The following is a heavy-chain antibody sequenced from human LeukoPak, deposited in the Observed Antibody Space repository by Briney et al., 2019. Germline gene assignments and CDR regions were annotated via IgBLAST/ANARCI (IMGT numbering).Heavy chain of an antibody. CDR1: GFTFSSYA. V-gene: IGHV3-23*01. J-gene: IGHJ6*02. Sequence: GGSLRLSCAASGFTFSSYAMSWVRQAPGKGLEWVSAISGSGGSTYYADSVKGRFTISRDNSKNTLYLQMNSLRAEDTAVYYCAKDTTRTDYGSGSFNYYYGMDVWGQGTTATVSS. CDR3: AKDTTRTDYGSGSFNYYYGMDV. D-gene: IGHD3-10*01. CDR2: ISGSGGST.